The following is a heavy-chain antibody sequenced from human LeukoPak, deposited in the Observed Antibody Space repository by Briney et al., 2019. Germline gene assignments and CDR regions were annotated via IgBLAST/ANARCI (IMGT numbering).Heavy chain of an antibody. CDR1: GYTFTSYG. J-gene: IGHJ6*03. D-gene: IGHD6-19*01. CDR2: ISAYNGNT. V-gene: IGHV1-18*01. CDR3: ARTGEQWLVSYYYYMDV. Sequence: GASVKVSCKASGYTFTSYGISWVRQAPGQGLEGMGWISAYNGNTNYAQKLQGRVTMTTDTSTSTAYMELRSLRSDDTAVYYCARTGEQWLVSYYYYMDVWGKGTTVTISS.